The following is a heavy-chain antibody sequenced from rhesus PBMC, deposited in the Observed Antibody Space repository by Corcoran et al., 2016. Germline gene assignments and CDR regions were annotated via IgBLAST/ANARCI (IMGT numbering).Heavy chain of an antibody. CDR3: ARQGSYLDY. D-gene: IGHD1-44*02. CDR2: IYGSGSST. J-gene: IGHJ4*01. V-gene: IGHV4S11*01. CDR1: GGSISSNY. Sequence: QVQLQELGPGLVQPLETLSLTCAVSGGSISSNYWSWIRQAPGKGLEWIGYIYGSGSSTNYTPSLKSRVTLSVDTSKNQLSLKLSSVTAADTAVYYCARQGSYLDYWGQGVLVTVSS.